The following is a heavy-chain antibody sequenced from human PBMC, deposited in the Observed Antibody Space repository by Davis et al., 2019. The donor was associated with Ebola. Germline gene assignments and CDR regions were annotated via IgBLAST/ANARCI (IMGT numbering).Heavy chain of an antibody. CDR2: ISSSSSYI. CDR1: GFTFSSYS. Sequence: GGSLRPSCAASGFTFSSYSMNWVRQAPGKGLEWVSSISSSSSYIYYADSVKARFTISRDNAKNSLYLQMNSLRAEDTAVYYCAAKCGGDCQVAFDIWGQGTMVTVSS. CDR3: AAKCGGDCQVAFDI. J-gene: IGHJ3*02. D-gene: IGHD2-21*01. V-gene: IGHV3-21*01.